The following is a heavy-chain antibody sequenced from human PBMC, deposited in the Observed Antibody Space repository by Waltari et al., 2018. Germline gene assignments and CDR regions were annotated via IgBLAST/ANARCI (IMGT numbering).Heavy chain of an antibody. CDR2: ISWNSGSI. CDR3: AKDRGSSWFFDY. V-gene: IGHV3-9*01. Sequence: EVQLVESGGGLVQPGRSLRLSCAASGFTFADYAMHWVRQAPGKGLEWVSGISWNSGSIGYADSVKGRFTISRDNAKNSLYLQMNSLRAEDTALYYCAKDRGSSWFFDYWGQGTLVTVSS. D-gene: IGHD6-13*01. CDR1: GFTFADYA. J-gene: IGHJ4*02.